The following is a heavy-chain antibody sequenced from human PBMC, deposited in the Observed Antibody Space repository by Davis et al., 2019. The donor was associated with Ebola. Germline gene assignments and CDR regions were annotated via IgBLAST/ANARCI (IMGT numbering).Heavy chain of an antibody. Sequence: ETLSLTCTVSGGSISSYYWSWMRQPPGKGLEWVGRIKSKTDGGTTDYAAPVKGRFTISRDDSKNTLYLQMNSLKTEDTAVYYCTTDARGLLWGQGTLVTVSS. CDR3: TTDARGLL. CDR2: IKSKTDGGTT. J-gene: IGHJ4*02. V-gene: IGHV3-15*01. CDR1: GGSISSYY.